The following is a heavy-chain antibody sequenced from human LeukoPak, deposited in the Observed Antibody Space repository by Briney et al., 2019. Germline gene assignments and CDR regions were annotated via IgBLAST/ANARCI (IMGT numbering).Heavy chain of an antibody. CDR1: GGTFSSYA. V-gene: IGHV1-2*02. Sequence: ASVKVSCKASGGTFSSYAISWVRQAPGQGLEWMGWINPNSGGTNYAQKFQGRVTMTRDTSISTAYMELSRLRSDDTAVYYCARDWHYDSSGYYYSRLWDYWGQGTLVTVSS. CDR2: INPNSGGT. CDR3: ARDWHYDSSGYYYSRLWDY. D-gene: IGHD3-22*01. J-gene: IGHJ4*02.